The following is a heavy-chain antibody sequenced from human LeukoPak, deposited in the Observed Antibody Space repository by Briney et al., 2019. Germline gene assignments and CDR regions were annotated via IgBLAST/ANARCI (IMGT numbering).Heavy chain of an antibody. CDR1: GFTFSSYI. D-gene: IGHD3-10*01. CDR3: ARGAYSGRSSYFDY. Sequence: GGSLRLSCAASGFTFSSYIIYWVRQAPGKGLERISYISSSSVIDYADSVKGRFTVSRDNAKNSLFLQMNSLRAEDTAVYYCARGAYSGRSSYFDYWGQGTLVTVSS. CDR2: ISSSSVI. V-gene: IGHV3-48*01. J-gene: IGHJ4*02.